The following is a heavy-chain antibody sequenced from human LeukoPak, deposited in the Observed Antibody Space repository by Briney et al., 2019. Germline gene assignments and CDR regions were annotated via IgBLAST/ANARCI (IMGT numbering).Heavy chain of an antibody. Sequence: SVKVSCKASGGTFSTYVISWVRQAPGQGLEWMGGIIPIFGTANSAQKFQDRVTITTDESTSTVYMELSSLRSEDTAVYYCARDRSFSSPDAFDIWGQGTMVTVSS. CDR1: GGTFSTYV. V-gene: IGHV1-69*05. J-gene: IGHJ3*02. D-gene: IGHD6-6*01. CDR3: ARDRSFSSPDAFDI. CDR2: IIPIFGTA.